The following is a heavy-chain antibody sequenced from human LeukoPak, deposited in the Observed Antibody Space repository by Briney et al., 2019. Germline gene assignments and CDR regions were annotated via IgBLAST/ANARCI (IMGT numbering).Heavy chain of an antibody. J-gene: IGHJ4*02. CDR2: VDPSGSYS. CDR1: GYSFTNYG. Sequence: GESLKISCKGSGYSFTNYGISWVRQMPGKGLEWMGRVDPSGSYSNYGASFQGTVTITADSSLSTDYLQWRSLKASDSAMYYCARQLDYYDKRDYWGQGTLVTVAS. CDR3: ARQLDYYDKRDY. D-gene: IGHD3-22*01. V-gene: IGHV5-10-1*01.